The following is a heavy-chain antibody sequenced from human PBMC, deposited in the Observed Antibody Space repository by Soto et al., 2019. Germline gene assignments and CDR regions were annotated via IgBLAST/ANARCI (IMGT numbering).Heavy chain of an antibody. CDR2: IWYDGSNK. Sequence: PGGSLRLSCAASGFTFSSYGVHWVRQAPGKGLEWVAVIWYDGSNKYYADSVKGRFTISRDNSKNTLYLQMNSLRAEDTAVYYCARSDSSGPHYFDYWGQGTLVTVSS. J-gene: IGHJ4*02. CDR3: ARSDSSGPHYFDY. CDR1: GFTFSSYG. V-gene: IGHV3-33*01. D-gene: IGHD3-22*01.